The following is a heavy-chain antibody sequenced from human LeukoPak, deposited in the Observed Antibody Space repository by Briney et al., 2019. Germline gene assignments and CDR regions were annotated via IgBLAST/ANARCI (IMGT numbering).Heavy chain of an antibody. Sequence: GGSLRLSCAASGFTFSTYATSWVRQAPGKGLEWVSGLSGSGGSTNYADSVKGRFTISRDNSKNTLYLQMLSLRAEDTAVYYCAKELKHYFGSGTYYIPYYGMDVWGQGTTVTVSS. V-gene: IGHV3-23*01. CDR3: AKELKHYFGSGTYYIPYYGMDV. J-gene: IGHJ6*02. CDR1: GFTFSTYA. CDR2: LSGSGGST. D-gene: IGHD3-10*01.